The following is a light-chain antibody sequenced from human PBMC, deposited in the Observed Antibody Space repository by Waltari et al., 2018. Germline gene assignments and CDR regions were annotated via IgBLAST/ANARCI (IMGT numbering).Light chain of an antibody. Sequence: QSALTQPPSASGSPGQSVPTPSPGTSSAVGRSDFASWYQQHPGKVPKLIIYEVNRRPSGVPDRFSGSKSGNTASLTVSGLRAEDEADYYCSSYAGTNNLVFGGGTKLTVL. V-gene: IGLV2-8*01. CDR1: SSAVGRSDF. CDR3: SSYAGTNNLV. J-gene: IGLJ3*02. CDR2: EVN.